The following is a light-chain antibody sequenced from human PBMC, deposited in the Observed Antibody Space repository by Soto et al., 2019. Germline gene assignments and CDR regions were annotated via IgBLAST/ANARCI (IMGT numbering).Light chain of an antibody. CDR1: SSDVGGYTY. J-gene: IGLJ1*01. Sequence: QSVLTQPASVSGSPGQAITISCTGTSSDVGGYTYVSWYQQHPGKAPKFIIYDVSNRPSGVSNRFSGSKSVNTASLTISGLQAEDEADYYCSSYTSSSTLVFGTGTKLTVL. CDR3: SSYTSSSTLV. V-gene: IGLV2-14*01. CDR2: DVS.